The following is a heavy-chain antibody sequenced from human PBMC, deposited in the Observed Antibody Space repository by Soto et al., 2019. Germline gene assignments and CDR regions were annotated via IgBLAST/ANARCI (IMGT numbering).Heavy chain of an antibody. CDR1: GFAFYNYA. CDR2: ISDSGISI. J-gene: IGHJ4*02. V-gene: IGHV3-23*01. D-gene: IGHD1-26*01. CDR3: AKDARRTGLLGQWVG. Sequence: EEQLLESGGGLIQPGGYLRLSCAASGFAFYNYAMAWVRQAPGKGLEWVSGISDSGISIYYTDSVKGRFTLSRDNSKNTLFLQMDSLRGEDTALYYCAKDARRTGLLGQWVGWGQGTLVTVSS.